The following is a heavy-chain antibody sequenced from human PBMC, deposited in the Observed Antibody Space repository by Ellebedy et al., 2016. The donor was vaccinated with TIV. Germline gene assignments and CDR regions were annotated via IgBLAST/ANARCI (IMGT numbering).Heavy chain of an antibody. J-gene: IGHJ1*01. CDR1: GYSFTSYW. CDR2: IYPGDSDT. CDR3: ARGAGGSRSTEYFQH. V-gene: IGHV5-51*01. D-gene: IGHD3-16*01. Sequence: KVSCKGSGYSFTSYWIGWVRQMPGKGLEWMGIIYPGDSDTRYSPSFQGQVTISADKSISTAYLQWSSLKASDTAMYYCARGAGGSRSTEYFQHWGQGTLVTVSS.